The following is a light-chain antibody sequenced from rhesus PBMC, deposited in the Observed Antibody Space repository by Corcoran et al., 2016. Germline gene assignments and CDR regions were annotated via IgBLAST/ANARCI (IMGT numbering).Light chain of an antibody. CDR1: QSVSSN. V-gene: IGKV3-35*01. Sequence: EIVMTQSPATLSLSPGERATLSCRASQSVSSNLAWYQQKPGQAPRLLIYYASNRATGIPDRFMGSGSGTDFTLTIISLEPEDVGVYDCQQYNNWNSFGQGTKVEIK. J-gene: IGKJ2*01. CDR2: YAS. CDR3: QQYNNWNS.